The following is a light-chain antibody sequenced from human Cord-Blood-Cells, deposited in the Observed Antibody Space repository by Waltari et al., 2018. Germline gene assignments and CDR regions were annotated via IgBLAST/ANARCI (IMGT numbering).Light chain of an antibody. CDR2: EFS. CDR1: SSDVGGYNY. V-gene: IGLV2-14*01. Sequence: QSALTQPASVSGSPGQSITISCTGTSSDVGGYNYVSWYQQHPGKAPKLMIYEFSNRPSGVSNRFSGSKSGDTAALTISGLQAEDEADYYCSSYTSSSTLYVFGTGTKVTVL. CDR3: SSYTSSSTLYV. J-gene: IGLJ1*01.